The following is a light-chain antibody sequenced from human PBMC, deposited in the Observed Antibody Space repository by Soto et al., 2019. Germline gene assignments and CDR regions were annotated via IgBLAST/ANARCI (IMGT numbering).Light chain of an antibody. J-gene: IGLJ1*01. CDR3: CSYAGSKTYV. V-gene: IGLV2-23*01. Sequence: QSALTQPASVSGSPGQSITISCTGTSSDVGGYNLVSWYQQHPGKAPKPMIYEDNKRPSGVSNRFSGSKSGNTASLTISGLQAEDEADYYCCSYAGSKTYVFGSGTKVTVL. CDR1: SSDVGGYNL. CDR2: EDN.